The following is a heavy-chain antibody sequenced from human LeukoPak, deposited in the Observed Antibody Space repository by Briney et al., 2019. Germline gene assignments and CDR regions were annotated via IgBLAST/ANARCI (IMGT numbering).Heavy chain of an antibody. Sequence: PSETLSLTCSVSGGSISSSSYHWGWIRQSPGKGLEWIGSIYYSGSAYYNPSLKSRLTISVDTSKNQFSLKLSSVTAADTAVYYCARRTGEGAFDIWGQGTMVTVSS. CDR2: IYYSGSA. D-gene: IGHD3-16*01. V-gene: IGHV4-39*01. CDR3: ARRTGEGAFDI. J-gene: IGHJ3*02. CDR1: GGSISSSSYH.